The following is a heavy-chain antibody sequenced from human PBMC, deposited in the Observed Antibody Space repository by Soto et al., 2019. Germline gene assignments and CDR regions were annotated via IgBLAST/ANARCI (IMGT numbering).Heavy chain of an antibody. CDR3: ARVFGDSDFRAVDY. V-gene: IGHV1-18*04. J-gene: IGHJ4*02. D-gene: IGHD2-21*01. CDR1: GYPFTSYG. Sequence: XSVKVSCKTSGYPFTSYGFTWVRQAPGQGLEWMGWIRAYNGNTNYVQNLKDRVAMTTDPSTRTAYMELKSLKSDDSAVYFCARVFGDSDFRAVDYWGQGTLVTVSS. CDR2: IRAYNGNT.